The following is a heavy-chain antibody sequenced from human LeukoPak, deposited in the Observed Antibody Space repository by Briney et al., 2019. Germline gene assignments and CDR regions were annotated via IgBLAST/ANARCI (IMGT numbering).Heavy chain of an antibody. Sequence: GGSLRLSCVASGFTFRGFEMNRVRQAPGKGLEWISYISSSYRTIYYADSVKGRFTVSRDNTKNSIYLQMNSLRVEDTAVYYCARDDSMVTVSGMDVWGQGTTVTVSS. CDR2: ISSSYRTI. V-gene: IGHV3-48*03. CDR3: ARDDSMVTVSGMDV. CDR1: GFTFRGFE. J-gene: IGHJ6*02. D-gene: IGHD2-21*02.